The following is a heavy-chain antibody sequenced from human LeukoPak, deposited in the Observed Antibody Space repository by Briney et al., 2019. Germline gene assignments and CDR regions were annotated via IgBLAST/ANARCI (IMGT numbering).Heavy chain of an antibody. CDR3: ARGGYSSSWYYGMDV. J-gene: IGHJ6*02. CDR2: ISSSSSYI. D-gene: IGHD6-13*01. CDR1: GSTFSSYS. Sequence: GGSLRLSCAASGSTFSSYSMNWVRQAPGKGLEWVSPISSSSSYIYYADSVKGRFTISRDNAKNSLYLQMNSLRAEDTAVYYCARGGYSSSWYYGMDVWGQGTTVTVSS. V-gene: IGHV3-21*01.